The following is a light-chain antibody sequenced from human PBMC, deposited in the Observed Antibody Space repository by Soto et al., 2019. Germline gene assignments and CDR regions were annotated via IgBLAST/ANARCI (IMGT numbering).Light chain of an antibody. Sequence: DIQVTQSPSSVSASVGDRVTITCRASQDIAGYLAWYQQKPGEAPKLLISIASILQSGVPSRFSGSGSGTDFVLTISSLQPEDSATYYCQQLDSMPITFGQGTRLEI. J-gene: IGKJ5*01. CDR2: IAS. V-gene: IGKV1-12*01. CDR1: QDIAGY. CDR3: QQLDSMPIT.